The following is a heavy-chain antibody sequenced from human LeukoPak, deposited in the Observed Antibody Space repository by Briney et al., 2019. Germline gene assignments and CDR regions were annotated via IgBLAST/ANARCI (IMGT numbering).Heavy chain of an antibody. J-gene: IGHJ4*02. CDR1: GGSISSSTYY. CDR3: ARLGCSGRSCFSAWNDY. CDR2: IYYTGSI. D-gene: IGHD2-15*01. V-gene: IGHV4-39*01. Sequence: SETLSLTCTVSGGSISSSTYYWAWIRQPPGTGLEWIGTIYYTGSIFYSPSLKSRVTISVDTYNNQFSLRLNSVTAADTAVYYCARLGCSGRSCFSAWNDYWGQGTLVTVSS.